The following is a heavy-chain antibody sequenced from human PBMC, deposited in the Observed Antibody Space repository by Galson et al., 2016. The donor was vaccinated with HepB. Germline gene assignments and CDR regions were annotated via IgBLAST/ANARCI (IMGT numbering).Heavy chain of an antibody. CDR1: GYTFTSYS. Sequence: SVKVSCKASGYTFTSYSLHWVRQAPGQGLEWMGIINTSGGGTDYAQKFQGRVTMTRDTSASTAYMELSSLRSEDTAVYYCAGEAGVRGSYYYNPPDYWGQGTLVTVSS. V-gene: IGHV1-46*01. J-gene: IGHJ4*02. CDR3: AGEAGVRGSYYYNPPDY. D-gene: IGHD1-26*01. CDR2: INTSGGGT.